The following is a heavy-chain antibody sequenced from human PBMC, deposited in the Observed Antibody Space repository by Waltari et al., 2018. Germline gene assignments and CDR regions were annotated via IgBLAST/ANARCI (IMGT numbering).Heavy chain of an antibody. V-gene: IGHV3-21*01. CDR3: ARGVFDS. CDR2: VSVTTIYR. CDR1: GFDFSIYG. Sequence: DGQLVESGGGLVKPGGSLSLSCGASGFDFSIYGINWVRQSPGKGLELGALVSVTTIYRCYADSVKGRFTVSRDNAKTRVYLQMDDLRVEVTGVYYCARGVFDSWGQGTLVTVSS. J-gene: IGHJ5*01.